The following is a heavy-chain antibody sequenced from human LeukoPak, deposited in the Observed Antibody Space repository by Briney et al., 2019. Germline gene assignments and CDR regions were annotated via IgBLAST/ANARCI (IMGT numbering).Heavy chain of an antibody. CDR1: GFTFSSYS. J-gene: IGHJ3*02. Sequence: GGSLRLSCAASGFTFSSYSMNWVRQAPGKGLEWISYISSSSSTIYYAVSVKGRFTISRDNSKNTLYLQMNSLRAEDTAVYYCATSSSWSGAIYDAFDIWGQGTMVTVSS. D-gene: IGHD6-13*01. CDR3: ATSSSWSGAIYDAFDI. V-gene: IGHV3-48*01. CDR2: ISSSSSTI.